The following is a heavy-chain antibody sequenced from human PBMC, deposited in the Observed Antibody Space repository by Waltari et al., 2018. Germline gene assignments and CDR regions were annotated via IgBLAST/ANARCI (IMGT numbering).Heavy chain of an antibody. CDR2: INPNTCRP. V-gene: IGHV7-4-1*02. CDR3: AREMYGSGNYFFDF. CDR1: GYPFTTYA. Sequence: QVQVIQSGSELKKPGASVRISCQTSGYPFTTYALNWVRQVPGQGLEWMGWINPNTCRPTYAPGFTGRFFFSFDTSAGTAFLQITSLKTDDTAVYFCAREMYGSGNYFFDFWGQGTLVTVSS. D-gene: IGHD3-10*01. J-gene: IGHJ4*02.